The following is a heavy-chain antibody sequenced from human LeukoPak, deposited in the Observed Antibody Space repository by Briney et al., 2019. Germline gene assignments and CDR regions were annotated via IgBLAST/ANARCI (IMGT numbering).Heavy chain of an antibody. CDR1: GYSFTSYW. CDR3: ARLTYYYDSSGYSNPWYFDY. V-gene: IGHV5-51*01. J-gene: IGHJ4*02. CDR2: IYPGDSDT. Sequence: GESLKISCKGSGYSFTSYWIGWVRQMPGKGLEWMGIIYPGDSDTRYSPSFQGQVTISADKSISTAYLQWSSLKASDTAMYYCARLTYYYDSSGYSNPWYFDYWGQGTLVTVSS. D-gene: IGHD3-22*01.